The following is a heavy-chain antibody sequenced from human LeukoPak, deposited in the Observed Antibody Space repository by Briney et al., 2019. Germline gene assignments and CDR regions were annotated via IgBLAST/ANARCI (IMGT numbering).Heavy chain of an antibody. V-gene: IGHV4-34*01. CDR3: ASTERCSTTCPLDY. CDR2: INHSGST. J-gene: IGHJ4*02. D-gene: IGHD2-2*01. CDR1: GGSFRGYY. Sequence: KTSETLSLTCAVYGGSFRGYYWSWIRQPPGKGLEWIGEINHSGSTNYNPSLKSRVTISLDTSMKKFSLKLNFVTAADTAVYYCASTERCSTTCPLDYWGQGTLVTVSS.